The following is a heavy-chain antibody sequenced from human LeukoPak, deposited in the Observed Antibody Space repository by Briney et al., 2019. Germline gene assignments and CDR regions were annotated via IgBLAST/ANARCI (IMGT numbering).Heavy chain of an antibody. CDR3: ARDYDYGFDN. CDR1: GFTLSTYP. D-gene: IGHD4-17*01. V-gene: IGHV3-69-1*01. CDR2: IRGSGTT. J-gene: IGHJ4*02. Sequence: GGSLRLSRAASGFTLSTYPMNWVRQAPGKGREWISHIRGSGTTDYADSVKGRFTISRDNAKNSLYLQLSSLRAEDTAVYYCARDYDYGFDNWGQGTLVTVSS.